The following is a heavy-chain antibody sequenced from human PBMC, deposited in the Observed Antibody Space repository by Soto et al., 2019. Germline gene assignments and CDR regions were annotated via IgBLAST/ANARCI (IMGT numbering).Heavy chain of an antibody. J-gene: IGHJ3*02. Sequence: EVQVLESGGGLVQPGGSLRLSCAASGFTFSSYAMNWVRQAPGKGLEWVSAISGSGGTTYYADSVKGRFTISRDNSKKMLFLQMNSLRAEDTAIYYCAKDVGRDVVTTDCAFDIWGQGTMVTVSS. V-gene: IGHV3-23*01. D-gene: IGHD2-21*02. CDR3: AKDVGRDVVTTDCAFDI. CDR2: ISGSGGTT. CDR1: GFTFSSYA.